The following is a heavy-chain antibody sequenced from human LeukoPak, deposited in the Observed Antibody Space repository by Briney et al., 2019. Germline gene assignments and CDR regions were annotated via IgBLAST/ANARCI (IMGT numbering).Heavy chain of an antibody. V-gene: IGHV3-11*03. D-gene: IGHD6-13*01. CDR2: ITTSSTYT. Sequence: GGSLRLSCAASGFRFSDYYMSWIRQAPGKGLEWVSYITTSSTYTDYADSVKGRFTISRDNAENSLYLQMNSLRAEDTAVYYCARLLYTSSRYFDYGGQGTLVTVSS. CDR3: ARLLYTSSRYFDY. CDR1: GFRFSDYY. J-gene: IGHJ4*02.